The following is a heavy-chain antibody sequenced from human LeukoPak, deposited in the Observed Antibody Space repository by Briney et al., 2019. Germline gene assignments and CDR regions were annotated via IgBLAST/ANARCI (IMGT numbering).Heavy chain of an antibody. CDR1: GGTFSSYA. V-gene: IGHV1-69*06. Sequence: SVKVSCKASGGTFSSYAISWVRQAPAQGMEWMGRIIPIFGTANYGQKFEGRVTITADKSTSTAYMQLSSLRSEDTAAYYWATDLGEDTAMAKGWFDPCGQGTLVTVSS. D-gene: IGHD5-18*01. CDR2: IIPIFGTA. J-gene: IGHJ5*02. CDR3: ATDLGEDTAMAKGWFDP.